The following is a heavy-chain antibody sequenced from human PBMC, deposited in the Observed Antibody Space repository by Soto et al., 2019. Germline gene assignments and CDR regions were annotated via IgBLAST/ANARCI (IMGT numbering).Heavy chain of an antibody. Sequence: QLQLMQSGGEAKNPGASVKVSCEASGYSFSTYAISWPRQAPGQGLEWMGLITPNNGYTNYAQKFQGRLILTTDIPSSTAYMELTSLRYDDTAMYYCATSYDSGFDPWGQGTLVSVS. CDR3: ATSYDSGFDP. D-gene: IGHD3-3*01. CDR2: ITPNNGYT. CDR1: GYSFSTYA. V-gene: IGHV1-18*01. J-gene: IGHJ5*02.